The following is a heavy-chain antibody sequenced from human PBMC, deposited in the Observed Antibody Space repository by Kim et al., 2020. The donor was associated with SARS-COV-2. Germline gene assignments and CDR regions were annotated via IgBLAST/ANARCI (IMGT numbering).Heavy chain of an antibody. Sequence: SVKVSCKASGGTFSSYAISWVRQAPGQGLEWMGRIIPILGIADYAQKFQGRVTITADKSTSTAYMELSSLRSEDTAVYYCARNLEYGSGSPYGMDVWGQ. CDR1: GGTFSSYA. J-gene: IGHJ6*02. D-gene: IGHD3-10*01. CDR3: ARNLEYGSGSPYGMDV. CDR2: IIPILGIA. V-gene: IGHV1-69*04.